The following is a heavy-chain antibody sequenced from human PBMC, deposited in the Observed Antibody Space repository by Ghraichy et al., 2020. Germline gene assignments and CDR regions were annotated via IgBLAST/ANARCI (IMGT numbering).Heavy chain of an antibody. CDR3: ARAPIFVAGHETPDAFDI. J-gene: IGHJ3*02. D-gene: IGHD6-19*01. CDR2: IKQDGSEK. Sequence: GGSLRLSCAASGFTFSSYWMSWVRQAPGKGLEWVANIKQDGSEKYYVDSVKGRFTISRDNAKNSLYLQMNSLRAEDTAVYYCARAPIFVAGHETPDAFDIWGQGTMVTVSS. CDR1: GFTFSSYW. V-gene: IGHV3-7*01.